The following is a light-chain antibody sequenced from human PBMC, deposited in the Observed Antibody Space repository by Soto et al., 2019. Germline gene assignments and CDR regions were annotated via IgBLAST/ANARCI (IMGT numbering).Light chain of an antibody. CDR1: SSNIGGNT. CDR2: GND. CDR3: AAWDDSLNAFV. J-gene: IGLJ1*01. Sequence: QAVLTQPPSASGTPGQRVTISCSGSSSNIGGNTVNWYQQLSGTAPKLLIYGNDQRPSGVPDRFSGSKSGTSASLAISGLQSEDEADYYCAAWDDSLNAFVFGTGTKLTVL. V-gene: IGLV1-44*01.